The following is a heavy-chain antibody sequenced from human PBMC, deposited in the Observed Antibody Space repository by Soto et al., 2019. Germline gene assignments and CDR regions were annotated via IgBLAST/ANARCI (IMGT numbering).Heavy chain of an antibody. Sequence: QVQLQESGPGLVKPSETLSLTCTVSGGSISSYYWSWIRQPPGKGLEWIGYIYYSGSTNYNPSLKSRVTISVDTSKNQFSQKLSSVTAADTAVYYCARHGLGYCSGGSCYYYYYYGMDLWGQGTTVTVSS. V-gene: IGHV4-59*08. D-gene: IGHD2-15*01. CDR3: ARHGLGYCSGGSCYYYYYYGMDL. CDR2: IYYSGST. J-gene: IGHJ6*02. CDR1: GGSISSYY.